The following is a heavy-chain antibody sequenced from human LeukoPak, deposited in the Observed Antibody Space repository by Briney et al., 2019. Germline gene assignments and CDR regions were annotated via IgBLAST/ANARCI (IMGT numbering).Heavy chain of an antibody. V-gene: IGHV3-74*01. D-gene: IGHD4-23*01. J-gene: IGHJ4*02. CDR1: GFTFSTNA. CDR2: IASDGSST. Sequence: PGGSLRLSCLTSGFTFSTNAMSWVRQAPGKGLVWVSRIASDGSSTTYADSVKGRFSISRDNAKNTLYLQMNSLRVEDTAVYYCARGRPHGNDYWGQGTLVTVSS. CDR3: ARGRPHGNDY.